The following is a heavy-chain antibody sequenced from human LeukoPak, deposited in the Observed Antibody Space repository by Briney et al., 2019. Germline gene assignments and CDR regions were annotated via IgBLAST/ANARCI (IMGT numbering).Heavy chain of an antibody. Sequence: GGSLRLSCVVSGFTFSSYGMSWVRQAPGKGLEWVSAISGSGGSTYYADSVKGRFTISRDNSKNTLYLQMNSLRAEDTAVYYCAKDTVVGYCTNGVCNNLKGYFQHWGQGTLVTVSS. V-gene: IGHV3-23*01. CDR3: AKDTVVGYCTNGVCNNLKGYFQH. CDR1: GFTFSSYG. D-gene: IGHD2-8*01. J-gene: IGHJ1*01. CDR2: ISGSGGST.